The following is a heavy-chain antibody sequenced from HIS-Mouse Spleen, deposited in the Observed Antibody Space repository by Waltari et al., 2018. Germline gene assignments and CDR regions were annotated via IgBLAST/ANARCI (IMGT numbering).Heavy chain of an antibody. Sequence: EVQLVESGGGLVQPGRSLRLSCAASGFTFDDYAMHWVRQAPGQGLEWVSGISWNSGSIGYADSVKGRFTISRDNAKNSLYLQMNSLRAEDTALYYCAKDGGYSYGYYYYYYGMDVWGQGTTVTVSS. CDR3: AKDGGYSYGYYYYYYGMDV. D-gene: IGHD5-18*01. J-gene: IGHJ6*02. CDR2: ISWNSGSI. V-gene: IGHV3-9*01. CDR1: GFTFDDYA.